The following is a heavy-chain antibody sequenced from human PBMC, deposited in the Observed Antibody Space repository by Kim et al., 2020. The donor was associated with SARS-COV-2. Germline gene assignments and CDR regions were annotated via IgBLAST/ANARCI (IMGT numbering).Heavy chain of an antibody. J-gene: IGHJ4*02. Sequence: LKSRVTISVDTSKNQFSLKLSSVTAADTAVYYCARGTPYGSGSYYIFDYWGQGTLVTVSS. D-gene: IGHD3-10*01. CDR3: ARGTPYGSGSYYIFDY. V-gene: IGHV4-34*01.